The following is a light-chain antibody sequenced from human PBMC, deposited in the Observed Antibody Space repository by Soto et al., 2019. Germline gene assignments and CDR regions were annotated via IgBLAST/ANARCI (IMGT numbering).Light chain of an antibody. V-gene: IGLV2-14*01. CDR2: EVT. J-gene: IGLJ3*02. CDR3: NSYAISNTRV. Sequence: QSALTQPASVSGSPGQSITISCTGTSSDVGAYDYVSWFQQHPGKAPKLIMYEVTNRPSGVSNRFSGSKSGNTASLTISGLQAEDEADYYCNSYAISNTRVFGGGTKVTVL. CDR1: SSDVGAYDY.